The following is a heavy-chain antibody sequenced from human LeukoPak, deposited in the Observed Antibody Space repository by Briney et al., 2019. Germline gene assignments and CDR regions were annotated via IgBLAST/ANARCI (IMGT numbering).Heavy chain of an antibody. J-gene: IGHJ5*02. V-gene: IGHV4-34*01. Sequence: KSSETLSLTCAVYGGSFSGYYWSWIRQPPGKGLEWIGEINHSGSTNYNPSLKSRVTISVDTSKNQFSLKLSSVTAADTAVHYCARRWFGELSIPKYNWFDPWGQGTLVTVSS. CDR3: ARRWFGELSIPKYNWFDP. CDR2: INHSGST. D-gene: IGHD3-10*01. CDR1: GGSFSGYY.